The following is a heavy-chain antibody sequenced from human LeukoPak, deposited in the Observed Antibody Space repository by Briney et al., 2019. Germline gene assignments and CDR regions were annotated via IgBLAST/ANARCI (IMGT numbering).Heavy chain of an antibody. CDR1: GGSFSGYY. CDR3: ARAPVGGNYEFDY. Sequence: SETLSLTCAVYGGSFSGYYWSWIRQPPGKGLEWIGYIYYSGSTNYNPSLKSRVTISVDTSKNQFSLKLSSVTAADTAVYYCARAPVGGNYEFDYWGQGTLVTVSS. V-gene: IGHV4-59*01. J-gene: IGHJ4*02. D-gene: IGHD4-23*01. CDR2: IYYSGST.